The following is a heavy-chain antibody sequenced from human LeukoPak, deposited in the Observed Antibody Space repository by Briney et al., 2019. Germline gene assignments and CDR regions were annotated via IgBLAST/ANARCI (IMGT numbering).Heavy chain of an antibody. Sequence: SETLSLTCTVSGGSISSSSYYWDWIRQPPGKGLEWIGSIYYSGSTYYNPSLKSRVTISVDTSKNQFSLKLSSVTAADTAVYYCATELLTRDRLGIAAAGGGDYFDYWGQGTLVTVSS. CDR1: GGSISSSSYY. J-gene: IGHJ4*02. D-gene: IGHD6-13*01. V-gene: IGHV4-39*01. CDR3: ATELLTRDRLGIAAAGGGDYFDY. CDR2: IYYSGST.